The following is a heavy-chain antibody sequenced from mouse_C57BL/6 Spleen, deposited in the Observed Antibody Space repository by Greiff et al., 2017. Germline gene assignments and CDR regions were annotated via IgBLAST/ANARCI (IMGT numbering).Heavy chain of an antibody. CDR2: IDPENGDT. CDR3: TRGYGRAGDY. D-gene: IGHD1-1*01. V-gene: IGHV14-4*01. CDR1: GFNIKDDY. J-gene: IGHJ2*01. Sequence: EVKLQESGAELVRPGASVKLSCTASGFNIKDDYMHWVKQRPEQGLEWIGWIDPENGDTEYASKFQGKATITADTSSNTAYLQLSSLTSEDTAVYYCTRGYGRAGDYWGQGTTLTVSS.